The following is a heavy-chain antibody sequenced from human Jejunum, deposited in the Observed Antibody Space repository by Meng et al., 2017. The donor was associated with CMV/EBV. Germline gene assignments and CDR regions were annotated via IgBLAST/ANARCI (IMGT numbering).Heavy chain of an antibody. V-gene: IGHV4-31*02. Sequence: AGGSISRGGYYWTWIRQHPTEGLEWIGYIYYSGSSYYNPSLKSRVTMSVDTSKNQFSLNVSSVTDADTAVYFCARGIRRGTPYFDFWGQGALVTVSS. CDR2: IYYSGSS. CDR1: GGSISRGGYY. J-gene: IGHJ4*02. D-gene: IGHD1-26*01. CDR3: ARGIRRGTPYFDF.